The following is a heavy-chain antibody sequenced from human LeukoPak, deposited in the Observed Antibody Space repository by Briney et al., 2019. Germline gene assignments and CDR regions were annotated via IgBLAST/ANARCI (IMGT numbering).Heavy chain of an antibody. Sequence: PSETLSLTCTVSGGSISSGSYYWSWIRQPAGKGLEWIGRIYTSGSTNYNPSLKGRFTISVDTSQNQFSLKLSSVTAADTAVYYCAREWFLPDYWGQGTLVTVSS. CDR2: IYTSGST. CDR3: AREWFLPDY. J-gene: IGHJ4*02. D-gene: IGHD3-10*01. CDR1: GGSISSGSYY. V-gene: IGHV4-61*02.